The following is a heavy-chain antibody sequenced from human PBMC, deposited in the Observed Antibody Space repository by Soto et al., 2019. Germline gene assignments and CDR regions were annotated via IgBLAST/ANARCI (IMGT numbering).Heavy chain of an antibody. Sequence: PGGSLRLSCVASGFTFRSYWMSWVRQAPGKGLEWVANINEDESEKNYVDSVKGRFTISRDNAKNSLYLQMNSLRAEDTAMYFCARGDFYSGDLWGQGTLVTVSS. CDR1: GFTFRSYW. CDR2: INEDESEK. V-gene: IGHV3-7*05. D-gene: IGHD4-4*01. CDR3: ARGDFYSGDL. J-gene: IGHJ5*02.